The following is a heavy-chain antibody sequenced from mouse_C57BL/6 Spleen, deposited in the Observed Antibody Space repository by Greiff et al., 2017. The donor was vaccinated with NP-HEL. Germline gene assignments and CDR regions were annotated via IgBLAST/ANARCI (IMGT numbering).Heavy chain of an antibody. Sequence: VKLQQSGAELVRPGSSVKLSCKASGYTFTSYWMDWVKQRPGQGLEWIGNIYPSDSETHYNQKFKDKATLTVDKSSSTAYMQLSSLTSEDSAVYYCAREGVYGYDGAWFAYWGQGTLVTVSA. V-gene: IGHV1-61*01. CDR3: AREGVYGYDGAWFAY. D-gene: IGHD2-2*01. CDR2: IYPSDSET. CDR1: GYTFTSYW. J-gene: IGHJ3*01.